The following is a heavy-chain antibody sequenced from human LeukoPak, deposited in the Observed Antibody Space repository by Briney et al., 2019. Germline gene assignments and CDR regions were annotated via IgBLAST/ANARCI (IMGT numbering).Heavy chain of an antibody. J-gene: IGHJ4*02. CDR2: IYYSWST. Sequence: PSGTLSLTCTVSGGFTISSSYYWGWIRQPPGKGLESIGTIYYSWSTYYNPSLKGRVTISANTSKKQFSLKLTSVTAADTAVYYCVGGRGGSCPDYWGQGTLVTVSS. CDR3: VGGRGGSCPDY. D-gene: IGHD2-15*01. CDR1: GGFTISSSYY. V-gene: IGHV4-39*01.